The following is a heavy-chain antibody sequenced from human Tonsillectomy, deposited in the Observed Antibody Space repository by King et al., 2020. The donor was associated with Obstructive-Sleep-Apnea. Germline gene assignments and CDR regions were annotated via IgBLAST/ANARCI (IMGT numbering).Heavy chain of an antibody. D-gene: IGHD2/OR15-2a*01. CDR3: ARVLRIGSSYFDY. J-gene: IGHJ4*02. V-gene: IGHV4-39*07. Sequence: MQLQESGPGLVKPSETLSLTCTVSGGSISSSSYYWGWIRQPPGKGLEWIGSIYYIGSTYYNPSLKSRVTISVDTSKNQFSLKLSSVTAADTAVYYCARVLRIGSSYFDYWGQGNLVTVSS. CDR1: GGSISSSSYY. CDR2: IYYIGST.